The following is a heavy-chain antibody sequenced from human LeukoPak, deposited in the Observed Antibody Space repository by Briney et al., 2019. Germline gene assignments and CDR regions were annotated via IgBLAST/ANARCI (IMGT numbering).Heavy chain of an antibody. J-gene: IGHJ2*01. CDR2: IYSSGSS. CDR3: ARDTGMSSAYYSWYFDL. Sequence: SETLSLTCTVSGASISSYYWSWIRQPAGKGLEWIGRIYSSGSSNYNPSLKSRLTMSVDTSKNQFSPKLSSVTAADTALYYCARDTGMSSAYYSWYFDLWGRGTLVTVYS. V-gene: IGHV4-4*07. D-gene: IGHD3-22*01. CDR1: GASISSYY.